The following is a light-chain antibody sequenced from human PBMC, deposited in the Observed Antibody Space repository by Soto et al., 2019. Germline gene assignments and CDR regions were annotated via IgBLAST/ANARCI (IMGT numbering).Light chain of an antibody. J-gene: IGKJ1*01. V-gene: IGKV3-15*01. CDR1: QSVSSN. CDR3: QQYNNWPPT. CDR2: GAS. Sequence: EIVMTQSPATLSVSPGERATLSCRAGQSVSSNLAWYQQKSGQAPRLLIYGASTRATGIPARFSGSGSGTEFTLTIRSLQSEDFAVYYCQQYNNWPPTFGQGTKVEIK.